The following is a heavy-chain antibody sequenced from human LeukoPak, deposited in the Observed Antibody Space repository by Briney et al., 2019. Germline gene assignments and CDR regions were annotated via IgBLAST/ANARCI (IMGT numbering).Heavy chain of an antibody. V-gene: IGHV1-18*01. CDR3: ARQEAVTGYSSGWYEDY. D-gene: IGHD6-19*01. CDR1: GYTFTSYG. CDR2: ISAYNGNT. Sequence: ASVKVSCKASGYTFTSYGISWVRQAPGQGLEWMGWISAYNGNTNYAQKLQGRVTMTTDTSTSTAYMELRSLRSDDTAMYYCARQEAVTGYSSGWYEDYWGQGTLVTVSS. J-gene: IGHJ4*02.